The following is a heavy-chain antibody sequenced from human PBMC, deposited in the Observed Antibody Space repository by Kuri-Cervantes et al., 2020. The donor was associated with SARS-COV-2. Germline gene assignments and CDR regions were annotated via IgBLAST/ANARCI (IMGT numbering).Heavy chain of an antibody. D-gene: IGHD2-2*01. Sequence: GGSLRLSCAASGFTFSSYGMHWVRQAPGKGLEWVAVISYDGSNKYYADSVKGRFTISRDNAKNMLFLQMNSLRAEDTAVYYCARDIVVVPAARTPGMDVWGQGTTVTVSS. V-gene: IGHV3-30*03. CDR1: GFTFSSYG. CDR3: ARDIVVVPAARTPGMDV. CDR2: ISYDGSNK. J-gene: IGHJ6*02.